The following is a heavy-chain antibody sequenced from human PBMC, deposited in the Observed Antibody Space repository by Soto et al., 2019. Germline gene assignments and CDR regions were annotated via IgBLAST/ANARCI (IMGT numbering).Heavy chain of an antibody. CDR2: IYYSGST. D-gene: IGHD6-6*01. Sequence: SETLSLTCTVSGDSISSGGYYWSWIRQHPGKGLEWIGYIYYSGSTYYNPSLKSRVTISVDTSKNQFSLKLSSVTAADTAVYYCARVGVAARPGSNWFDPWGQGTLVTVSS. J-gene: IGHJ5*02. CDR3: ARVGVAARPGSNWFDP. CDR1: GDSISSGGYY. V-gene: IGHV4-31*03.